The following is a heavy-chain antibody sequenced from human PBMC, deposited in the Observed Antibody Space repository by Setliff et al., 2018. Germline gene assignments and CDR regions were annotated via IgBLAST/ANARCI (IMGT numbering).Heavy chain of an antibody. V-gene: IGHV4-39*01. CDR1: GASLNSGTYY. J-gene: IGHJ4*02. CDR3: ARTGTYRYCDY. D-gene: IGHD1-1*01. Sequence: ETLSLTCPVSGASLNSGTYYWGWIRQPPGKGLEWIGRIYYRGDTYYNPSLKGRLTISVDTAQKQFSLRLTSVTAADTAVDCCARTGTYRYCDYRSQGALVTVSS. CDR2: IYYRGDT.